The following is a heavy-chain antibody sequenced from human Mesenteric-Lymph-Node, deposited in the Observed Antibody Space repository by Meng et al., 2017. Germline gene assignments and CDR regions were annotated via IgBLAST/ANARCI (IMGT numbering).Heavy chain of an antibody. V-gene: IGHV4-39*07. D-gene: IGHD6-13*01. J-gene: IGHJ4*02. CDR3: ARGGVGYSTKYYFDY. Sequence: GSLRLSCTVSGDSISSSTYYWGWIRQPPGQGLEWIGSVYYSGTTYYNPSLKSRVTISLDMSKNQFSLNLSSVTAADTAVYYCARGGVGYSTKYYFDYWGPGTLVTVSS. CDR1: GDSISSSTYY. CDR2: VYYSGTT.